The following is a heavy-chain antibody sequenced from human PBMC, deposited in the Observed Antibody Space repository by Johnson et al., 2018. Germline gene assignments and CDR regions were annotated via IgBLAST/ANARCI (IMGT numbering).Heavy chain of an antibody. J-gene: IGHJ6*02. CDR3: TRGNNGLDV. V-gene: IGHV3-74*01. Sequence: VQLQESGGGIVQXGGSXRLXCAASGFTFSGYWMYWDRQGPGKGLEWVSRINGDGSNTFYADSVKGRFTRSRDNTKNTLELQVSSRRVEDTAVYSCTRGNNGLDVWGQGTTVTVSS. CDR1: GFTFSGYW. CDR2: INGDGSNT.